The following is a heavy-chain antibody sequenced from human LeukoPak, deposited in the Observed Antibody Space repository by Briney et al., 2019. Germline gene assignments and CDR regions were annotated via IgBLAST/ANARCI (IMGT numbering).Heavy chain of an antibody. CDR2: VYTGGST. Sequence: GGSLRLSCAASGFTVSSNYMTWVRQAPGKGLEWVSVVYTGGSTYSADSVKGRFTISRDNSKNTLYLQMNGLRAEDTAVYYCARGLATAGLYFDYWGQGTLVTVSS. D-gene: IGHD6-13*01. V-gene: IGHV3-53*01. CDR3: ARGLATAGLYFDY. J-gene: IGHJ4*02. CDR1: GFTVSSNY.